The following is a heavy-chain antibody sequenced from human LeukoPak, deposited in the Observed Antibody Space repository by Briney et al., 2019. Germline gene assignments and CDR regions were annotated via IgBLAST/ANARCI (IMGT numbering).Heavy chain of an antibody. D-gene: IGHD3-10*01. CDR3: ARSGGYSNAGFDY. CDR2: ISSSSSYI. CDR1: GSTFSSYS. Sequence: GGSLRLSCAASGSTFSSYSMNWVRQAPGKGLEWVSSISSSSSYIYYADSVKGRFTISRDNAKNSLYLQMNSLRAEDTAVYYCARSGGYSNAGFDYWGQGTLVTVSS. V-gene: IGHV3-21*01. J-gene: IGHJ4*02.